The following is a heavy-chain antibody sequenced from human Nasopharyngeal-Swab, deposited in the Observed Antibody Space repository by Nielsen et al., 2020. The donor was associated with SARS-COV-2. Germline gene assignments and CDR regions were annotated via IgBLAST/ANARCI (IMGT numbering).Heavy chain of an antibody. CDR1: GGSISSYY. V-gene: IGHV4-59*01. CDR3: ARGDLRDDAFDI. J-gene: IGHJ3*02. CDR2: IYYSGSI. D-gene: IGHD5-24*01. Sequence: PETLSLTCTVSGGSISSYYWSWIRQPPGKGLEWIGYIYYSGSINYNPSLKSRVTISVDTSKNQFSLKLSSVTAADTAVYYCARGDLRDDAFDIWGQGTMVTVSS.